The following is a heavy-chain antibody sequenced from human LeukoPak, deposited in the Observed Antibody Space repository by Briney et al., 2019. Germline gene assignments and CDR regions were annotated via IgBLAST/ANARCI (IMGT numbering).Heavy chain of an antibody. J-gene: IGHJ3*02. V-gene: IGHV4-59*01. D-gene: IGHD3-22*01. CDR1: GGSFSGYY. Sequence: SETLSLTCAVYGGSFSGYYWSWIRQPPGKGLEWIGYIYYTGSTNYNPSLKGRVTISIDTSKNQFSLKLSSVTAAGTALYYCARDYTMTHASDIWGQGTLVTVSS. CDR2: IYYTGST. CDR3: ARDYTMTHASDI.